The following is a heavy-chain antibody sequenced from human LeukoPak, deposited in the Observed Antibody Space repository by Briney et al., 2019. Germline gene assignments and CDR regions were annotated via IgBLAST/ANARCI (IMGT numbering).Heavy chain of an antibody. D-gene: IGHD6-19*01. V-gene: IGHV4-61*01. CDR2: IYYSGSP. J-gene: IGHJ4*02. CDR3: AREVSSGWSLRGYYFDY. CDR1: GGSFSSGSYY. Sequence: PSGTLSLTCTVSGGSFSSGSYYWSCIRQPPGKGLEGVGYIYYSGSPNYNPSLKSRVTISVDTSKNQFSLKLSSVTAAETAVYYCAREVSSGWSLRGYYFDYWGQGTLVTVSS.